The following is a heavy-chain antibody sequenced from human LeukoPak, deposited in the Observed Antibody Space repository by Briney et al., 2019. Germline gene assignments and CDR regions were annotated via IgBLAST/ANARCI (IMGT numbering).Heavy chain of an antibody. CDR3: ARDLAYSRLDY. CDR2: INPEGSEK. Sequence: GGSLRLSCAVSGLTFSSSWMDWVRQAPGKGLEWVASINPEGSEKYSADSVKGRFIISRDNAKNSLYLQMDSLRVEDTAFYYCARDLAYSRLDYWGQGMLVTVSS. D-gene: IGHD5-18*01. V-gene: IGHV3-7*01. J-gene: IGHJ4*02. CDR1: GLTFSSSW.